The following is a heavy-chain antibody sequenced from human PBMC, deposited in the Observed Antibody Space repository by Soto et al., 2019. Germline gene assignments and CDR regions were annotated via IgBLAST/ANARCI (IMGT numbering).Heavy chain of an antibody. J-gene: IGHJ4*02. CDR1: GFTLSSYS. CDR2: ISSSSGTI. D-gene: IGHD3-22*01. V-gene: IGHV3-48*02. Sequence: GGSLRLSSAASGFTLSSYSMNWVRQAPGKGLEWVSYISSSSGTIYYADSVKGRFTISRDNAENSLYLQMNSLRDEDTAVYYCARSYSDSSGFTADYWGQGTLVTVSS. CDR3: ARSYSDSSGFTADY.